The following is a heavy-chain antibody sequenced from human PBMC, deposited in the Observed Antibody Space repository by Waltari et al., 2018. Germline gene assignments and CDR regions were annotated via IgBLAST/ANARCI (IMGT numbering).Heavy chain of an antibody. J-gene: IGHJ4*02. CDR2: INHSGST. CDR1: GGSFSGYY. CDR3: ARGASAAGAYYFDY. Sequence: QVQLQQWGAGLLKPSETLSLTCAVYGGSFSGYYWSGIRQPPGKGLEWIGEINHSGSTNYNPSLKSRVTISVDTSKNQFSLKLSSVTAADTAVYYCARGASAAGAYYFDYWGQGTLVTVSS. V-gene: IGHV4-34*01. D-gene: IGHD6-13*01.